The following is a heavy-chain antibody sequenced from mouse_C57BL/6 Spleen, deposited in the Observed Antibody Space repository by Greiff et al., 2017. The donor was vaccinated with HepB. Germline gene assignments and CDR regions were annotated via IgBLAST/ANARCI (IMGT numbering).Heavy chain of an antibody. Sequence: DVMLVESGGGLVKPGGSLKLSCAASGFTFSDYGMHWVRQAPEKGLEWVAYISSGSSTIYYADTVKGRFTISRDNAKNTLFLQMTSLRSEDTAMYYCARDSYYAKDYWGQGTTLTVSS. CDR1: GFTFSDYG. J-gene: IGHJ2*01. CDR3: ARDSYYAKDY. V-gene: IGHV5-17*01. CDR2: ISSGSSTI. D-gene: IGHD1-1*01.